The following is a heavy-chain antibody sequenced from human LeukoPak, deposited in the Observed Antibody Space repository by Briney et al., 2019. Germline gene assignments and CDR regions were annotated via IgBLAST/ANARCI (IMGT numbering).Heavy chain of an antibody. CDR3: ARGGEDRIVGAVQFDY. D-gene: IGHD1-26*01. CDR2: IYYSVST. CDR1: GGSISSSSYY. J-gene: IGHJ4*02. V-gene: IGHV4-39*01. Sequence: SETLSLTCTVSGGSISSSSYYWAWIRQPPGKGLEWIGSIYYSVSTYYNPSLKSRVTISVDTSKNQFSLKLSSVTAADTAVYYCARGGEDRIVGAVQFDYWGQGTLVTVSS.